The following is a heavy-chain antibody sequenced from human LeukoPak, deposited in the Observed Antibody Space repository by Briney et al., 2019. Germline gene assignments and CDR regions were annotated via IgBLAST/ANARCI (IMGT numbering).Heavy chain of an antibody. CDR2: INPSGGST. CDR3: AVYCSGGSCYSRGTYTAMATLFDY. CDR1: GYTFTSYY. V-gene: IGHV1-46*01. D-gene: IGHD2-15*01. J-gene: IGHJ4*02. Sequence: ASVKVSCKASGYTFTSYYMHWVRQAPGQGLEWMGIINPSGGSTSYAQKFQGRVTITADKSTSTAYMELSSLRSEDTAVYYCAVYCSGGSCYSRGTYTAMATLFDYWGQGTLVTVSS.